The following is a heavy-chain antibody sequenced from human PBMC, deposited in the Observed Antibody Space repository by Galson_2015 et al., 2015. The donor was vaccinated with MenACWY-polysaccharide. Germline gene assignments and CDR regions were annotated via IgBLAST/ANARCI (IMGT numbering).Heavy chain of an antibody. Sequence: ETLSRPCPVSGASITSGGYYWRWIRRHPGQGLEWIGYIYYSGGTNYNPSLKSRVTISVDTSKNQYSLKLSSVTAADTAVYYCARALGTTVTLDDAFEIWGQGTMVTVSS. J-gene: IGHJ3*02. CDR3: ARALGTTVTLDDAFEI. D-gene: IGHD4-17*01. V-gene: IGHV4-61*08. CDR2: IYYSGGT. CDR1: GASITSGGYY.